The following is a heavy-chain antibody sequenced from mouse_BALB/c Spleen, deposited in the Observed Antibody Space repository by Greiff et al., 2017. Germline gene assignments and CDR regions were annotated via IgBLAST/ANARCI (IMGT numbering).Heavy chain of an antibody. CDR2: ISYSGST. CDR1: GYSITSDYA. V-gene: IGHV3-2*02. J-gene: IGHJ2*01. D-gene: IGHD2-3*01. Sequence: VQLQQSGPGLVKPSQSLSLTCTVTGYSITSDYAWNWIRQFPGNKLEWMGYISYSGSTSYNPSLKSRISITRDTSKNQFFLQLNSVTTEDTATYYCASYDGYFYFDYWGQGTTLTVSS. CDR3: ASYDGYFYFDY.